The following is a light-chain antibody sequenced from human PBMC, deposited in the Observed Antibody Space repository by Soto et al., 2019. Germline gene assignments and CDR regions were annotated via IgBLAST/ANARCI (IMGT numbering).Light chain of an antibody. Sequence: EVMLTQSPGTLSLSPGERATLSCRASQSVSSNYLAWYQQKSGQAPRLLIYGASNRATGIPDRFSGSGSGTEFTLTIRSLEPEDFAVYYCQQYDTSRRTFGQGTKVEFK. V-gene: IGKV3-20*01. J-gene: IGKJ1*01. CDR3: QQYDTSRRT. CDR1: QSVSSNY. CDR2: GAS.